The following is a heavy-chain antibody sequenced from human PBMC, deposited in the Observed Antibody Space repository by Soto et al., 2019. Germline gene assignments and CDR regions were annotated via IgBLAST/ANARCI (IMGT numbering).Heavy chain of an antibody. V-gene: IGHV3-30-3*01. CDR2: ISYDGSNK. Sequence: GGSLRLSCAASGFTFSSYAMHWVRQAPGKGLEWVAVISYDGSNKYYADSVKGRFTISRDNSKNTLYLQMNSLRAEDTAVYYCARDREWLLLRDAFAIWGQGTLVTVSS. CDR3: ARDREWLLLRDAFAI. CDR1: GFTFSSYA. D-gene: IGHD3-22*01. J-gene: IGHJ3*02.